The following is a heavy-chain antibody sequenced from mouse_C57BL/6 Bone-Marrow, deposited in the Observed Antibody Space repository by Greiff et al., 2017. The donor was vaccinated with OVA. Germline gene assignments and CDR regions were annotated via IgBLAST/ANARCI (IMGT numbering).Heavy chain of an antibody. CDR2: IYPGDGDT. Sequence: VQLQQSGPELVKPGASVKISCKASGYAFSSSWMNWVKQRPGKGLEWIGRIYPGDGDTNYNGKFKGKATLTADKSSSTAYMQLSSLTSEDSAVYFCARYRNYAMDYWGQGTSVTVSS. D-gene: IGHD2-14*01. V-gene: IGHV1-82*01. CDR1: GYAFSSSW. J-gene: IGHJ4*01. CDR3: ARYRNYAMDY.